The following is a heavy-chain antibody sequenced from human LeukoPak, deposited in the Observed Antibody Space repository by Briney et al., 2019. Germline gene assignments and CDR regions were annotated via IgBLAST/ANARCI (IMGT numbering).Heavy chain of an antibody. CDR1: GLTFSSYW. D-gene: IGHD3-16*01. J-gene: IGHJ5*02. CDR3: ARLWGGNGYSGGSLNL. V-gene: IGHV3-33*08. Sequence: GGSLRLSCAASGLTFSSYWMSWVRQAPGKGLEWVAVVWYDGRNRDYADSVKGRFTISKDNSNNMVFLQMDRLRAEDTAVYYCARLWGGNGYSGGSLNLWGQGTLVTVSS. CDR2: VWYDGRNR.